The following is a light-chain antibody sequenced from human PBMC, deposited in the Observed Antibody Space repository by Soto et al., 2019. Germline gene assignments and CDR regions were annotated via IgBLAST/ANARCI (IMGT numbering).Light chain of an antibody. CDR1: QSISSY. J-gene: IGKJ2*01. CDR3: QQSYSAPVT. CDR2: AAS. Sequence: DIQMTQSPSSLSASIVDRVTITCRASQSISSYLNWFQQKPGEAPKLLIQAASSLQSGVPSRFSGSGSGTDFTLTINNLQPEDFAVYYCQQSYSAPVTFGQGTKL. V-gene: IGKV1-39*01.